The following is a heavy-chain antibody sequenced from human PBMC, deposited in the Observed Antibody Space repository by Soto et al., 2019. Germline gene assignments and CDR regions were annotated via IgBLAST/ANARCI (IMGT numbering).Heavy chain of an antibody. J-gene: IGHJ4*02. Sequence: EVQLVESGGGLVEPGGSLRLSCAASGFTFTDVWMTWVRQAPGKGLEWVARIKRKSDDGTKDYAADVKGRFIISRDDLKNTLYLQINRLKTEDTAVYYCATEGQMSRVSDWADYFEYWGQGTLVTVSS. CDR3: ATEGQMSRVSDWADYFEY. CDR2: IKRKSDDGTK. D-gene: IGHD3-9*01. CDR1: GFTFTDVW. V-gene: IGHV3-15*01.